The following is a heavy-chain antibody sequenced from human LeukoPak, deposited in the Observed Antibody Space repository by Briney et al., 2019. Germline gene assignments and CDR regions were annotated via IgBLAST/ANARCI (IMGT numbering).Heavy chain of an antibody. CDR3: ARTGFGEGSSGWYVVDC. V-gene: IGHV4-28*01. CDR2: IYYSGST. J-gene: IGHJ4*02. Sequence: SETLSLTCAVSGYSMSSINWWGWIRQPPGKGLEWIGYIYYSGSTYYNPSLKSRVTMSVDTSKNQFSLKLSSVTAVDTAVYYCARTGFGEGSSGWYVVDCWGQGTLVTVSS. D-gene: IGHD6-19*01. CDR1: GYSMSSINW.